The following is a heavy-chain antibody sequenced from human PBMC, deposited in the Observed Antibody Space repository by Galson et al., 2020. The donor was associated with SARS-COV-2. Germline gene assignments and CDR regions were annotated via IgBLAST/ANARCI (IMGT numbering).Heavy chain of an antibody. CDR3: AKDRQIVLVAATSRVVLDV. J-gene: IGHJ6*02. CDR2: ISTGGGRT. V-gene: IGHV3-23*01. D-gene: IGHD2-2*01. CDR1: GFSFSSYA. Sequence: GGSLRLSCRASGFSFSSYAMNWVRQAPGKGLEWVSTISTGGGRTWYADSVKGRFSISRDNSKNTLYLQMNSLRAEDTAVYFCAKDRQIVLVAATSRVVLDVWGQGTTVTVS.